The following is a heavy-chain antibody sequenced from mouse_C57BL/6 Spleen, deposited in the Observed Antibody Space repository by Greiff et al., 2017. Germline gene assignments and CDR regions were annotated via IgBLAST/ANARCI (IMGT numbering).Heavy chain of an antibody. CDR3: AREGDYVSILYYYAMDY. Sequence: QVQLQQSGTELVKPGASVKLSCKASGYTFTSYWMHWVKQRPGQGLEWIGNINPSNGGTNYNEKFKSKATLTVDKSSSTAYMQLSSLTSEDSAVYDCAREGDYVSILYYYAMDYWGQGTSVTVSS. V-gene: IGHV1-53*01. J-gene: IGHJ4*01. CDR1: GYTFTSYW. D-gene: IGHD1-1*01. CDR2: INPSNGGT.